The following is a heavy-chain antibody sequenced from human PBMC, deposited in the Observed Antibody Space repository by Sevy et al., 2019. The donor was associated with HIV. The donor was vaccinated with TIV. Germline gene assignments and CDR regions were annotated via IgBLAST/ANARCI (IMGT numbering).Heavy chain of an antibody. CDR2: ISNDGSDK. CDR1: GFTFSRYG. J-gene: IGHJ6*02. D-gene: IGHD6-13*01. V-gene: IGHV3-30*18. Sequence: GGSLRLSCAAAGFTFSRYGMHWARQAPGKGLEWVAVISNDGSDKEYAESVKGRFTVSRDNSKDTVYLQMNSLRPEDTAVYYCANSRGRYEGSSWLYYDYVMDVWGQRTTVTVSS. CDR3: ANSRGRYEGSSWLYYDYVMDV.